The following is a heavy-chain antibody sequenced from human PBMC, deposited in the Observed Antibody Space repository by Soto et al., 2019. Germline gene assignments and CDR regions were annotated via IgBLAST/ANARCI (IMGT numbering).Heavy chain of an antibody. Sequence: GGSLRLSCAASGFTFSSYAMHWVRQAPGKGLEWVAVISYDGSNKYYADSVKGRFTISRDNSKNTMNLKMNRLRAEDTAVYYYSKDLGGSSSWYRPPGSPDPWGQGTLVTVSS. CDR2: ISYDGSNK. CDR3: SKDLGGSSSWYRPPGSPDP. V-gene: IGHV3-30-3*01. J-gene: IGHJ5*02. CDR1: GFTFSSYA. D-gene: IGHD6-13*01.